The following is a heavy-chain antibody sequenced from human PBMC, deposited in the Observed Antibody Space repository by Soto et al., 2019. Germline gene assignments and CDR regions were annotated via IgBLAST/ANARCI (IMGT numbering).Heavy chain of an antibody. CDR2: ISGSGGTS. Sequence: EVELSESGGGLVQPGGSLRLSCAASGFNFRSYAMSWVRRAPGKGLEWVSAISGSGGTSYFADSVRGRFTISRDNSKNTLYLQLSSLRVEDTAEYFCAKGRGSSWTIDHWGQGTLVTVSS. CDR1: GFNFRSYA. J-gene: IGHJ4*02. V-gene: IGHV3-23*01. D-gene: IGHD6-13*01. CDR3: AKGRGSSWTIDH.